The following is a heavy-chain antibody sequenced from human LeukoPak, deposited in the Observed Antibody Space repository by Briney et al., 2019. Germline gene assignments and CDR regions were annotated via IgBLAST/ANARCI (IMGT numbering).Heavy chain of an antibody. CDR3: ARGDRQRRLVPAAMTYYYYYMDV. CDR2: IIPIFGTA. J-gene: IGHJ6*03. V-gene: IGHV1-69*06. CDR1: GFTFSSYA. D-gene: IGHD2-2*01. Sequence: GGSLRLSCAASGFTFSSYAISWVRQAPGQGLEWMGGIIPIFGTANYAQKFQGRVTITADKSTSTAYMELSSLRSEDTAVYYCARGDRQRRLVPAAMTYYYYYMDVWGKGTTVTVSS.